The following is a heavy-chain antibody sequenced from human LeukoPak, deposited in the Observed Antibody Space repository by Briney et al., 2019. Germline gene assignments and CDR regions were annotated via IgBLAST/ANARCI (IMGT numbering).Heavy chain of an antibody. Sequence: PSETLSLTCAVYGGSFSGYYWSWIRQPPGKGLEWIGEINHSGSTNYNPSLKSRVTISVDTSKNQFSLKVSSVTAADTAVYYCARTVTTSDYWGQGTLVTVSS. V-gene: IGHV4-34*01. J-gene: IGHJ4*02. CDR2: INHSGST. CDR3: ARTVTTSDY. D-gene: IGHD4-17*01. CDR1: GGSFSGYY.